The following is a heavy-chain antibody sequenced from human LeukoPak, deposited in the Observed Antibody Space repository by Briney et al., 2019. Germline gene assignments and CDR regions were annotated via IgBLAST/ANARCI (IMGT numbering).Heavy chain of an antibody. Sequence: GGSLRLSCAASGFTFSSYSMNWVRQAPRKGLEWVSSISSSSCSIYYAGSVKGRFTISRDSSKNTLYLQMNSLRAEDTAVYYCAKDGLCTSCYNRPIDYWGQGTLVTVSS. CDR1: GFTFSSYS. CDR2: ISSSSCSI. J-gene: IGHJ4*02. CDR3: AKDGLCTSCYNRPIDY. V-gene: IGHV3-21*04. D-gene: IGHD2-2*02.